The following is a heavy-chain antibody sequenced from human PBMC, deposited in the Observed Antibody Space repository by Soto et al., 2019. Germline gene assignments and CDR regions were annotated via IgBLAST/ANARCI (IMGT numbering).Heavy chain of an antibody. Sequence: GGSLRLSCAASGFTFGSHDMSWVRQAPGKVLEWVSSISVSDPGTYYADSVKGRFTISRDISKNTLYLQMNSLRAEDTAVYYCSRVRLIHMGIDFRGPGILVTVSS. J-gene: IGHJ4*02. D-gene: IGHD7-27*01. CDR2: ISVSDPGT. V-gene: IGHV3-23*01. CDR1: GFTFGSHD. CDR3: SRVRLIHMGIDF.